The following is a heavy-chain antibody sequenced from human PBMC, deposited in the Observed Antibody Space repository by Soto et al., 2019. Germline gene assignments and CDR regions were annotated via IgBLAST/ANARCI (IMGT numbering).Heavy chain of an antibody. V-gene: IGHV4-39*07. CDR2: IYYSGST. D-gene: IGHD2-15*01. CDR1: GGSISSSSYY. Sequence: PSETLSLPCTVSGGSISSSSYYWGWIHQPPGKGQEWIGSIYYSGSTNYNPSLKSQVTISVNTSKNQFSLKLSSVTAADTAVYYCARGGYCSGGSCYWNYWGQGTLVTVSS. CDR3: ARGGYCSGGSCYWNY. J-gene: IGHJ4*02.